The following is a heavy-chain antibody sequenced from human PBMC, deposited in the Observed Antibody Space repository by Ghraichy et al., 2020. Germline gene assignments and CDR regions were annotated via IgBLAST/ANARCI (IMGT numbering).Heavy chain of an antibody. CDR1: GSSISGYH. CDR3: AKLSLTHGSAWYYFDN. CDR2: IHSSETT. V-gene: IGHV4-4*09. J-gene: IGHJ4*02. D-gene: IGHD6-13*01. Sequence: SETLSLTCTVSGSSISGYHWSWIRQTPGKGLEWIGNIHSSETTNYNPSLKSRVTISVDTSKNQFSLYLSSATAADTAVYNCAKLSLTHGSAWYYFDNWGQGTLVTVSS.